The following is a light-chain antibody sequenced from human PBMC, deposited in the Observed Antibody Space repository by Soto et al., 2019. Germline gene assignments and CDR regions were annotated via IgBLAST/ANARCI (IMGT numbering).Light chain of an antibody. Sequence: DIQMTQSPSSLSASVGDRVTITCRASQSISSYLNWYQQKPGKAPKLLIYAASSLQSGVPSRFSGSGSGTDFPPTISRLQTEDFATYYCQQSYSTPRTFGQGTKVEIK. V-gene: IGKV1-39*01. CDR1: QSISSY. CDR2: AAS. CDR3: QQSYSTPRT. J-gene: IGKJ1*01.